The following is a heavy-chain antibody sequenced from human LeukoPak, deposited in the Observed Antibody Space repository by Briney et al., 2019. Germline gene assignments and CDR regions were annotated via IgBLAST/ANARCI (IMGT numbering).Heavy chain of an antibody. CDR2: IYTSGST. CDR1: GGSISSYH. Sequence: SETLSLTCSVSGGSISSYHWSWIRQPPGKGLEWIGNIYTSGSTNYIPSLKSRVTISVDTSKNQFSLKLSSVTAADTAVYYCARLSWWFDPWGQGTLVTVSS. CDR3: ARLSWWFDP. V-gene: IGHV4-4*09. J-gene: IGHJ5*02.